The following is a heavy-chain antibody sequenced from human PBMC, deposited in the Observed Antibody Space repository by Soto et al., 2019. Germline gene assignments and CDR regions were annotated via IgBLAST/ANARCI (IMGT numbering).Heavy chain of an antibody. CDR1: GGTFSSYT. Sequence: QVQLVQSGAEVKKPGSSVKVSCKASGGTFSSYTISWVRQAPGQGLEWMGRIIPILGIANYAQKFQGRVMITADKSTSTAYMELSSLRSEDTAVYYCARASHDYGDYYHDYWGQGTLVTVSS. CDR2: IIPILGIA. V-gene: IGHV1-69*02. CDR3: ARASHDYGDYYHDY. D-gene: IGHD4-17*01. J-gene: IGHJ4*02.